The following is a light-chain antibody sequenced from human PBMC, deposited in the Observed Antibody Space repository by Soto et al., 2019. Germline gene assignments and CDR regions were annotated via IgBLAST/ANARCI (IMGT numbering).Light chain of an antibody. CDR1: QSVRSN. Sequence: EIVMTQSPATLSVSPGERATLSCRASQSVRSNLAWYQQKPGQAPRLLISGASTRATGFPARFSGSGSGTEFTLTISSLQSEDFAVYYCQQYHDWHRTFGQGTKV. J-gene: IGKJ1*01. V-gene: IGKV3-15*01. CDR3: QQYHDWHRT. CDR2: GAS.